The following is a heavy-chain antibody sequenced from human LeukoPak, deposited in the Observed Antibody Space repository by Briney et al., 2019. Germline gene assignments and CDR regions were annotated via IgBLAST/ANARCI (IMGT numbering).Heavy chain of an antibody. V-gene: IGHV1-2*02. Sequence: ASVKVSCKASGYTFTAYYMHWVRQAPGQGLEWMGWINPNSGGTNYTQRFQGRVTMTRDTSIRTAYMELSRLRSDDTAVCYCATFYSDSSGYYFFAYWGQGTLVTVSS. J-gene: IGHJ4*02. D-gene: IGHD3-22*01. CDR2: INPNSGGT. CDR3: ATFYSDSSGYYFFAY. CDR1: GYTFTAYY.